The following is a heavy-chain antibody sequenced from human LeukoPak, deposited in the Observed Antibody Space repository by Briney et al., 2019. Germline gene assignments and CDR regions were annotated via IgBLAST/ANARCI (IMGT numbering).Heavy chain of an antibody. Sequence: GGSLRLSCAASGFTFSSYAMSWVRQAPGKGLEWDSAISGSGGSTYYADSVKGRFTLSRDNSKNTLYLQMNSLRAEDTAVYYCAKDQPATNYDYYGMDVWGQGTTVTVSS. J-gene: IGHJ6*02. CDR3: AKDQPATNYDYYGMDV. CDR2: ISGSGGST. CDR1: GFTFSSYA. V-gene: IGHV3-23*01.